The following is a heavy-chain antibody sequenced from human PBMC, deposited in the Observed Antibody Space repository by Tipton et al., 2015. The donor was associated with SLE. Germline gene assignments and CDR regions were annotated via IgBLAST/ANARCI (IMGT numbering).Heavy chain of an antibody. CDR2: INHSGST. Sequence: GLVKPSGTLSLTCDVSGGSISSSNWWSWVRQPPGKGLEWIGEINHSGSTNYNPSLKSRVTISVDTSKNQFSLKLSSVTAADTVVYYCAYRTGSRAFDYWGQGNMVTVSS. D-gene: IGHD1-26*01. CDR1: GGSISSSNW. CDR3: AYRTGSRAFDY. V-gene: IGHV4-4*02. J-gene: IGHJ4*02.